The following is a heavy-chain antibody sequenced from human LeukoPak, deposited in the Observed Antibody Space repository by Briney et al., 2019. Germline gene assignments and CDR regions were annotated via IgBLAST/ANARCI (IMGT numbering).Heavy chain of an antibody. J-gene: IGHJ4*02. D-gene: IGHD4-11*01. CDR2: INHSGDT. CDR1: GGAFSGYY. CDR3: ARGSRNYNNYEGADY. Sequence: PSETLSLTCAVYGGAFSGYYWSWIRQPPGKGLEWIGEINHSGDTKYNPSLKRRVSISVDVSKDQFSLKLTSLTAADTAVYYCARGSRNYNNYEGADYWGQATLVTVSS. V-gene: IGHV4-34*01.